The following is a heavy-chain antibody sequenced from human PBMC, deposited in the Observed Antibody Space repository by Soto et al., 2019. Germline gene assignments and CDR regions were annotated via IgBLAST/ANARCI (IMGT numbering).Heavy chain of an antibody. Sequence: GGSLRLSCVASGFTFDSCGMNWVRQAPGKGLEWVAGVSPHAANTYYADSVRGRFIISRDNSKSTVYLELNNLSAEDTAVYHCAKNQGVELVPLATVDWFDPWGQGSVVTVSS. J-gene: IGHJ5*02. D-gene: IGHD1-26*01. CDR3: AKNQGVELVPLATVDWFDP. CDR2: VSPHAANT. V-gene: IGHV3-23*01. CDR1: GFTFDSCG.